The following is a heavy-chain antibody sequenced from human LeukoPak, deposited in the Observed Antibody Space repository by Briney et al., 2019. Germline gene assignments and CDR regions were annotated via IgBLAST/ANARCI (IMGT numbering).Heavy chain of an antibody. Sequence: GASVKVSCKASGYTFTSCDINWVRQATGQGLEWMGWMNPNSGNTGYAQKFQGRVTITRNTFISTAYMELSSLRSEDTAVYYCARDLLYGDYGEVAFDIWGQGTMVTVSS. D-gene: IGHD4-17*01. J-gene: IGHJ3*02. V-gene: IGHV1-8*03. CDR2: MNPNSGNT. CDR3: ARDLLYGDYGEVAFDI. CDR1: GYTFTSCD.